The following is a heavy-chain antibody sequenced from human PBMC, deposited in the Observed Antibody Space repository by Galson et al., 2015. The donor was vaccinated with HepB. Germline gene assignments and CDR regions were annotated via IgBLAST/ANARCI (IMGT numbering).Heavy chain of an antibody. V-gene: IGHV3-66*02. CDR1: GFTVSSNY. Sequence: SLRLSCAASGFTVSSNYMSWVRQAPGKGLEWVSVIYSGGSTYYADSVKGRFTISRDNSKNTLYLRMNSLRAEDTAVYYCAIPPQFTMVRGVIPNGMDVWGQGTTVTVSS. CDR3: AIPPQFTMVRGVIPNGMDV. D-gene: IGHD3-10*01. CDR2: IYSGGST. J-gene: IGHJ6*02.